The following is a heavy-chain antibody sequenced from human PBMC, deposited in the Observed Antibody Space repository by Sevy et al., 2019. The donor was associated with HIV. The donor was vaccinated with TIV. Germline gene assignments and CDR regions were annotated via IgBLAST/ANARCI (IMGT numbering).Heavy chain of an antibody. CDR3: ATTKDYYDGSGYPFDY. D-gene: IGHD3-22*01. CDR1: GYTLTQLS. Sequence: ASVKVSCKVSGYTLTQLSMNWVRQAPGKGLEWMGSFDPEDGETIYAQKFQGRVTMTEDRSTDTAYMDLSRLRSEDTAVYYCATTKDYYDGSGYPFDYWGQGTLVTVSS. V-gene: IGHV1-24*01. J-gene: IGHJ4*02. CDR2: FDPEDGET.